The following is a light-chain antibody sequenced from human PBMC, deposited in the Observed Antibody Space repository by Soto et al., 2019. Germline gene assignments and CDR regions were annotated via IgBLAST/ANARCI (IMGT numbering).Light chain of an antibody. J-gene: IGKJ2*01. V-gene: IGKV3-20*01. CDR1: QSVSSSY. Sequence: EIVLTQSPGTLSLSPGERATLSCRASQSVSSSYLAWYQQKPGQAPRLLIYGASSRATGIPDRFSGSGSGKDFTLTFSKLEPEDFPVSYCQHYGSSPPGYTFGQGTKLEIK. CDR2: GAS. CDR3: QHYGSSPPGYT.